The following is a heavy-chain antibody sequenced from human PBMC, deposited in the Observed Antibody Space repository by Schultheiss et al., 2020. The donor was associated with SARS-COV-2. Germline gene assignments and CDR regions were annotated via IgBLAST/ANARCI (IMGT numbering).Heavy chain of an antibody. J-gene: IGHJ4*02. D-gene: IGHD2-15*01. CDR3: ARVADCSGGSCYFILDY. CDR1: GGSISSGGYY. Sequence: SETLSLTCTVSGGSISSGGYYWSWIRQHPGKGLEWIGYIYHSGSTYYNPSLKSRVTISVDRSKNQFSLKLSSVTAADTAVYYCARVADCSGGSCYFILDYWGQGTLVTVSS. CDR2: IYHSGST. V-gene: IGHV4-30-2*01.